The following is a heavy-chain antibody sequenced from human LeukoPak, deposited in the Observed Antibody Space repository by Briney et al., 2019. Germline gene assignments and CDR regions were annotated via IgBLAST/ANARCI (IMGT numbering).Heavy chain of an antibody. J-gene: IGHJ4*02. CDR2: IIPIFGTA. D-gene: IGHD3-10*01. CDR3: MMYYYGSGSYSNFDY. CDR1: GGTFSSYT. Sequence: SVKVSCKASGGTFSSYTISWVRQAPGQGLECMGGIIPIFGTANYAQKFQGRVTITTDESTSTAYMELSSLRSEDTAVYYCMMYYYGSGSYSNFDYWGQGTLVTVSS. V-gene: IGHV1-69*05.